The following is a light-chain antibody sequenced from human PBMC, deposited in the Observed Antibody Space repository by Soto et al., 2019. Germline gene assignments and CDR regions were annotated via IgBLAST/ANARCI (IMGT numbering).Light chain of an antibody. CDR1: SSDVGRYNY. V-gene: IGLV2-14*01. Sequence: QSVLTQPASVSGSPGQSITISCTGTSSDVGRYNYVSWYQQNPGKAPKLIIYDVSDRPSGVSNRFSGSKSGTTAALTIPGLQAEDEADYYCGSYTSSDTMIFGGGTKLTVL. CDR2: DVS. J-gene: IGLJ2*01. CDR3: GSYTSSDTMI.